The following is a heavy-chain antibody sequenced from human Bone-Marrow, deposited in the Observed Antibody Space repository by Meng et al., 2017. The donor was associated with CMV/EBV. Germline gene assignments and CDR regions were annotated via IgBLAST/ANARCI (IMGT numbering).Heavy chain of an antibody. D-gene: IGHD3-3*01. CDR1: GFGFSAYW. CDR3: VREDGVDASRGNRFDP. Sequence: GESLKISCAASGFGFSAYWMHWARQGPRKGLVWVSRINHDGSNTIYADSVKGRFTISRDNAKNTLNLQMNTLRAEDTAVYYCVREDGVDASRGNRFDPWGQGTLVTVSS. J-gene: IGHJ5*02. CDR2: INHDGSNT. V-gene: IGHV3-74*01.